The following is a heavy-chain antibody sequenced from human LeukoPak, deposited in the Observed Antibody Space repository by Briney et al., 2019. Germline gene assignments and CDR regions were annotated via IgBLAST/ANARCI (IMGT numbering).Heavy chain of an antibody. CDR2: ISSSGSTI. V-gene: IGHV3-48*03. J-gene: IGHJ4*02. CDR3: AREAGDPDY. Sequence: GGSLRLSCAASGFTFSSYEMNWVRQAPGKGLEWVSYISSSGSTIYYADSVKGRFTISRDNAKNSPYLQMNSLRAEDTAVYYCAREAGDPDYWGQGTLVTVSS. CDR1: GFTFSSYE. D-gene: IGHD7-27*01.